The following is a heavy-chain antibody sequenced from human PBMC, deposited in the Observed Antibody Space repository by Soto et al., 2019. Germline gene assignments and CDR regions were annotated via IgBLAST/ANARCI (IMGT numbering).Heavy chain of an antibody. CDR3: ARGSTIAPRRELDY. Sequence: QVQLVQSGAEVKKPGASVRVSCKASGYTFTTYGISWVRQAPGQGLEWMGWINTDNGDTNYAQDLQARVTMTTDTSTSTAYMELRSLRSDDTAVYYCARGSTIAPRRELDYWGQGTLVTVSS. CDR2: INTDNGDT. D-gene: IGHD6-6*01. J-gene: IGHJ4*02. CDR1: GYTFTTYG. V-gene: IGHV1-18*01.